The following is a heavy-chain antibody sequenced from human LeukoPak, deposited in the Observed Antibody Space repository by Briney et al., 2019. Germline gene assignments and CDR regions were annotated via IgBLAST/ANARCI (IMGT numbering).Heavy chain of an antibody. CDR3: ARVRTIAAVGPDFDY. CDR2: ITTSGGST. CDR1: GYTFTSYY. D-gene: IGHD6-13*01. J-gene: IGHJ4*02. V-gene: IGHV1-46*01. Sequence: ASVKVSCKASGYTFTSYYMHWVRQAPGRGLEWMGIITTSGGSTSYAQNFQGRVTMTRDTSTSTVYMELTSLGSEDTAVYYCARVRTIAAVGPDFDYWGQGTLVTVSS.